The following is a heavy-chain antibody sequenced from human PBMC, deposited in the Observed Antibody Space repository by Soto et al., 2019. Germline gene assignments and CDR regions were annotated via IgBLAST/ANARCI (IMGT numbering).Heavy chain of an antibody. D-gene: IGHD5-12*01. J-gene: IGHJ4*02. V-gene: IGHV4-39*01. CDR3: ASHRRLVASHFDD. CDR1: GVSMSSSDYY. Sequence: QLQLQESGPGLVKPSETLSLTCTVSGVSMSSSDYYWGWIRQSPGTDLEWIGSIYSRGTTYYNPSLNSRVSLYVHPYKNLFSLTLSSVTAADTSVYHCASHRRLVASHFDDWGQGTLVTVSS. CDR2: IYSRGTT.